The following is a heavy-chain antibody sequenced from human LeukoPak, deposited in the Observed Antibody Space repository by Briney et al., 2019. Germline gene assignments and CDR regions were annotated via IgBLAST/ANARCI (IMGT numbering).Heavy chain of an antibody. CDR3: AKASYGDYVPLLDY. J-gene: IGHJ4*02. CDR1: GFTFDDYA. V-gene: IGHV3-9*01. Sequence: GGSLRLSCAASGFTFDDYAMHWVRHAPGKGLEWVSGISWNSGSIGYADSVKGRFTISRDNAKNSLYLQMNSLRAEDTALYYCAKASYGDYVPLLDYWGQGTLVTVSS. CDR2: ISWNSGSI. D-gene: IGHD4-17*01.